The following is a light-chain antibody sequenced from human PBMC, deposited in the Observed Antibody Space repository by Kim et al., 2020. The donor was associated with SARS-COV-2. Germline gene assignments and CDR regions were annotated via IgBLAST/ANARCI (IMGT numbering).Light chain of an antibody. V-gene: IGKV3-15*01. Sequence: VSPGEKATLACRASQSVSINLAWYQQNPGKAPRLLIYGASTRATGIPARFSGSGSGTEFTLTISSLQSEDFAVYYCQQYNNWPPYTFGQGTKLEI. CDR2: GAS. J-gene: IGKJ2*01. CDR3: QQYNNWPPYT. CDR1: QSVSIN.